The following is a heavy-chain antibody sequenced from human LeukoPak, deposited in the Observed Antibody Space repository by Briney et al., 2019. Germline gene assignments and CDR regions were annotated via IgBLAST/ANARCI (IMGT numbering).Heavy chain of an antibody. CDR1: GSTLTSYG. CDR3: ARVGHDYGDYPFDY. V-gene: IGHV1-18*01. J-gene: IGHJ4*02. CDR2: ISAYNGNT. Sequence: ASVKVSCKASGSTLTSYGISWVRQAPGQGLEWMGWISAYNGNTKYAQKLQGRVTMTTDTSTSTAYMELRSLRSDDTAVYYCARVGHDYGDYPFDYWGQGTLVTVSS. D-gene: IGHD4-17*01.